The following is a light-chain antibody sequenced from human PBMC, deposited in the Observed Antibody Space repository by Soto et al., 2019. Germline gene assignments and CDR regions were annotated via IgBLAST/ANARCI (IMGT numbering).Light chain of an antibody. Sequence: DIQMTQSPSILYASVGDRVTSTCRASQTISSWLAWYQQKPGKAPKLLIYKASTLKSGVPSRFSGSGSGTEFTLTISSLQPDDFATYYCQHYSSYSEAFGQRTKV. V-gene: IGKV1-5*03. CDR2: KAS. CDR1: QTISSW. CDR3: QHYSSYSEA. J-gene: IGKJ1*01.